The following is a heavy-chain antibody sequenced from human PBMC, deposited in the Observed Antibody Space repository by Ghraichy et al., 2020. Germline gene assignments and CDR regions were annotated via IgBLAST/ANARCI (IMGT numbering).Heavy chain of an antibody. CDR2: ISGSGGST. CDR1: GFTFSSYA. Sequence: GGSLRLSCAASGFTFSSYAMSWVRQAPGKGLEWVSAISGSGGSTYYADSMKGRFTISRDNSKNTLYLQMNSLRAEDTAVYYCAKDLYYYDSSGYYLRDAFDIWGQGTMVTVSS. D-gene: IGHD3-22*01. CDR3: AKDLYYYDSSGYYLRDAFDI. J-gene: IGHJ3*02. V-gene: IGHV3-23*01.